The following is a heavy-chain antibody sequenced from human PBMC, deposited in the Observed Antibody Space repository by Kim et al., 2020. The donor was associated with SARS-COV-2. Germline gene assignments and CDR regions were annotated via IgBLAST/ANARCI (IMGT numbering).Heavy chain of an antibody. CDR1: GFTFSNYG. Sequence: GGSLRLSCGASGFTFSNYGISWVRQAPGKGLEWVAVISSDGSETYYGDSVKGRFTISRDNAKNTVYLHMNSLRAEDTAVYYCARCLSAALYNFDYYYYG. D-gene: IGHD1-20*01. CDR2: ISSDGSET. CDR3: ARCLSAALYNFDYYYYG. V-gene: IGHV3-33*05. J-gene: IGHJ6*01.